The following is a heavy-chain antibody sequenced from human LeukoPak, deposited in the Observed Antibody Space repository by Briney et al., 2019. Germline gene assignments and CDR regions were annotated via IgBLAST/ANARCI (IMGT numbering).Heavy chain of an antibody. CDR3: AKDTYYYGSGSYPPNHYYYGMDV. J-gene: IGHJ6*02. D-gene: IGHD3-10*01. CDR2: IKSDGSST. CDR1: GFTFSSYW. V-gene: IGHV3-74*01. Sequence: PGGSLRLSCAASGFTFSSYWMHWVRQAPGKGLVWVSRIKSDGSSTSYADSVKGRFTISRDNAKNSLYLQMNSLRAEDTALYYCAKDTYYYGSGSYPPNHYYYGMDVWGQGTTVTVSS.